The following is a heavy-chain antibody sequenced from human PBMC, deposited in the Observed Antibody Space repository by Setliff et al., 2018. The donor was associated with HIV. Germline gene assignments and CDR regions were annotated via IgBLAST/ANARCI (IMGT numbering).Heavy chain of an antibody. J-gene: IGHJ6*03. D-gene: IGHD3-10*01. V-gene: IGHV4-4*07. CDR1: SGSISGFY. Sequence: PSETLSLTCTVSSGSISGFYWTWIRQPAGKGLEWIGRISASGTTVYNPSLKSRVIMSVDTSKKYFALRVTSVTAADSAVYYCARDTWFGESEDPFYYYMDVWGKGTTVTRLL. CDR2: ISASGTT. CDR3: ARDTWFGESEDPFYYYMDV.